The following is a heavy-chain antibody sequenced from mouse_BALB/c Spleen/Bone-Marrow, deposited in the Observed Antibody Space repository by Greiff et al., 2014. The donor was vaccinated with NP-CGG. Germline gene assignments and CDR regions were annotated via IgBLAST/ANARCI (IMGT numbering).Heavy chain of an antibody. CDR2: ISSGSSTI. V-gene: IGHV5-17*02. Sequence: DVHLVESGGGLVQPGGSRKLSCAASGFTFSSFGMHWVRQAPEKGLEWVAYISSGSSTIYYADTMKGRLTISRDNPKNTLFLQMTSLRSEDTAMYYCTRSGTLGAMDYWGQGTSVTVSS. CDR1: GFTFSSFG. J-gene: IGHJ4*01. D-gene: IGHD3-3*01. CDR3: TRSGTLGAMDY.